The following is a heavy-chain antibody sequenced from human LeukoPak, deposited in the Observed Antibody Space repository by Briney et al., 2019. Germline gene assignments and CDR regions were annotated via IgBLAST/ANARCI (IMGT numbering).Heavy chain of an antibody. CDR3: AREKESIDYGDSRISWYFDL. J-gene: IGHJ2*01. Sequence: PSETLSLTCTVSCGSIRGYYWTWIRQPPGKGLEWIGFIYYSGNTNYNPSLKSRVTISVDTSKNQFSLKLTSVTAADRAVYYCAREKESIDYGDSRISWYFDLWGRGILVTVSS. CDR2: IYYSGNT. V-gene: IGHV4-59*01. D-gene: IGHD4-17*01. CDR1: CGSIRGYY.